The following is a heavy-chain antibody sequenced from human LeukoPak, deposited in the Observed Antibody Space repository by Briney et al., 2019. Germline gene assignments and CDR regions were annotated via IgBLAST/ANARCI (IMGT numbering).Heavy chain of an antibody. CDR1: GYTFTGYY. CDR3: ARAPANYDYVWGSYREYYFDY. J-gene: IGHJ4*02. V-gene: IGHV1-2*06. Sequence: ASVKVSCKASGYTFTGYYMHWVRQAPGQGLEWLGRINPNGGGTNYAQKLQGRVTMTRDTSISTAYMELSRLRSDDTAVYYCARAPANYDYVWGSYREYYFDYWGQGTLVTVSS. D-gene: IGHD3-16*02. CDR2: INPNGGGT.